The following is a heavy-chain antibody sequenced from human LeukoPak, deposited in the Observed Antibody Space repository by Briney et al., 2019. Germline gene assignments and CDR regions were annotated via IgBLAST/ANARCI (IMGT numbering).Heavy chain of an antibody. CDR3: AIHLEYYYDSSGYDGY. J-gene: IGHJ4*02. CDR1: GYTFTSYG. CDR2: ISAYNGNT. Sequence: ASVKVSCKASGYTFTSYGISWVRQAPGQGLEWMGWISAYNGNTNYAQKLQGRVTMTTDTSTSTAYMELRSLRSDDTDVYYCAIHLEYYYDSSGYDGYWGQGTLVTVSS. D-gene: IGHD3-22*01. V-gene: IGHV1-18*01.